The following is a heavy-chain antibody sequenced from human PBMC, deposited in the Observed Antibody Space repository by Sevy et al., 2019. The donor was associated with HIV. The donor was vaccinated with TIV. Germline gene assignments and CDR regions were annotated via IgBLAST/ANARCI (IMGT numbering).Heavy chain of an antibody. CDR3: AREPPYYDILSGYSYGMDV. J-gene: IGHJ6*02. D-gene: IGHD3-9*01. CDR1: GGSISNFY. CDR2: IYYSAST. V-gene: IGHV4-59*01. Sequence: SETLSLTCTVSGGSISNFYWSWIRQPPGKGLEWIGNIYYSASTNYNPPPKSRVTISVDTSKNQLSLRLNSVTAADTAVYYCAREPPYYDILSGYSYGMDVWGQGTTVTVSS.